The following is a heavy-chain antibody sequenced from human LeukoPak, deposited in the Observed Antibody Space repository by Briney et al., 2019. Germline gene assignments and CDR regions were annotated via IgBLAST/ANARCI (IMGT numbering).Heavy chain of an antibody. Sequence: GGSLRLSCAASGFTFSSYAMSWVRQAPGKGLEWVSAISGSGGSTYYAGSVKGRFTISRDNSKNTLYLQMNSLRAEDTAVYYCARTRAYGDYEFDYWGQGTLVTVSS. V-gene: IGHV3-23*01. J-gene: IGHJ4*02. CDR2: ISGSGGST. D-gene: IGHD4-17*01. CDR3: ARTRAYGDYEFDY. CDR1: GFTFSSYA.